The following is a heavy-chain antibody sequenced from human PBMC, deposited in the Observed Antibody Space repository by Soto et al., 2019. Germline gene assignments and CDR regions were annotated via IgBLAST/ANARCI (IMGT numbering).Heavy chain of an antibody. Sequence: QVQLVQSGAEVRKPGTSVKVSCKASGYTFTGYYMHWVRQAPGQGLEWMGWVNPNSGDTKNADKLQGRVTMTGDTAVRTSYSERGCLTYDATAMYYCAKGDLVAGGSSTARPNAYWGEGTLVTVSS. V-gene: IGHV1-2*02. CDR1: GYTFTGYY. CDR3: AKGDLVAGGSSTARPNAY. D-gene: IGHD6-19*01. J-gene: IGHJ4*02. CDR2: VNPNSGDT.